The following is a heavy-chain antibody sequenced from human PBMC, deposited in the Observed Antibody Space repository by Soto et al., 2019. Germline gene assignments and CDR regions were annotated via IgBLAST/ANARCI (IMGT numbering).Heavy chain of an antibody. D-gene: IGHD2-15*01. Sequence: QVQLQESGPGLVKPSGTLSLTCAVSDGFISSSNYWSWVRQPPGKGLEWIGQVYHNGGPSYNPSLRMRVTMSIDKSKNQFSLNLSAVTAADTAVYFCVRHGGRLFDYWGPGHLVTVSS. V-gene: IGHV4-4*02. J-gene: IGHJ4*02. CDR3: VRHGGRLFDY. CDR1: DGFISSSNY. CDR2: VYHNGGP.